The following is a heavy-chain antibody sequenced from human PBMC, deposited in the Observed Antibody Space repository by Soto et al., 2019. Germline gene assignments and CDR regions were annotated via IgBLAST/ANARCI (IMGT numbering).Heavy chain of an antibody. CDR3: TVAGYSPETFDY. Sequence: KTSETLSLTCAVSGGSIRSSNWWSWVHQPPGKRLEWIGDIYHSGYTNYNPSLKRRVVISVDEAKNQFSLNLTSVTAADTAVYYCTVAGYSPETFDYWGQGILVTVSS. J-gene: IGHJ4*02. D-gene: IGHD6-19*01. CDR1: GGSIRSSNW. CDR2: IYHSGYT. V-gene: IGHV4-4*02.